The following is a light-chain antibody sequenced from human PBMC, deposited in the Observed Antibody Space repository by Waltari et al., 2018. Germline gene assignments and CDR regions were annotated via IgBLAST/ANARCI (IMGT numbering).Light chain of an antibody. CDR1: QTISNY. Sequence: TCLASQTISNYLNWYQQKPGKAPKVLISAASTLQSGVPSRFSGSRSGTDFTLIITSLQPEDFATYYCQQGYSVPYTFGQGTKLEIK. CDR3: QQGYSVPYT. J-gene: IGKJ2*01. CDR2: AAS. V-gene: IGKV1-39*01.